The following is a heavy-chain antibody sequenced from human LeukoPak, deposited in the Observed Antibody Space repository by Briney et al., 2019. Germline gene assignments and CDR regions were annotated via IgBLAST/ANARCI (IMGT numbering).Heavy chain of an antibody. CDR3: ARDSTDSSSWYLSVYWFDP. CDR1: GGSISSGSYY. Sequence: SETLSLTCTVSGGSISSGSYYWSWIRQPAGKGLEWIGRIYTSGITNYNPSLKSRVTISVDTSKNQFSLKLSSVTAADTAVYYCARDSTDSSSWYLSVYWFDPWGQGTLVTVSS. CDR2: IYTSGIT. J-gene: IGHJ5*02. D-gene: IGHD6-13*01. V-gene: IGHV4-61*02.